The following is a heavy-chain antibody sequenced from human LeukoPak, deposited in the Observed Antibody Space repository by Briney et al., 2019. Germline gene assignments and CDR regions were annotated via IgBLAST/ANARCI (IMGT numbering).Heavy chain of an antibody. CDR3: TTDPGVYCGGDCPPLDWFDP. D-gene: IGHD2-21*02. CDR2: ITSSSNYI. V-gene: IGHV3-21*03. J-gene: IGHJ5*02. CDR1: GFIFSSYS. Sequence: GGSLRLSCAASGFIFSSYSMNWVRQAPGKGLEWVSSITSSSNYIYYADSVKGRFTISRDNAKNSLYLQMNSLKTEDTAVYYCTTDPGVYCGGDCPPLDWFDPWGQGTLVTVSS.